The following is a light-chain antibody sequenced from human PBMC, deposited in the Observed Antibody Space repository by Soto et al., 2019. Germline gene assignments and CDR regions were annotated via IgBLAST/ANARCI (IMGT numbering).Light chain of an antibody. CDR1: ISDVGAYYS. V-gene: IGLV2-14*01. Sequence: SVLSQPASVCGSPGQSITISCSGTISDVGAYYSVSWYQHHPGKAPKLIIYGVTNRPSGVSNRFYGSKSGNPASLTISGLQAEDEADYHCSSYTSGSSHYVFGTGTKVTV. J-gene: IGLJ1*01. CDR3: SSYTSGSSHYV. CDR2: GVT.